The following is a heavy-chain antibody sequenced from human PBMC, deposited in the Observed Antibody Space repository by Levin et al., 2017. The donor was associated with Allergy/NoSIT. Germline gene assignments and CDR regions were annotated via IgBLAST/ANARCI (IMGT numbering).Heavy chain of an antibody. J-gene: IGHJ4*02. V-gene: IGHV3-74*01. D-gene: IGHD2-2*01. CDR1: GFTFSRYY. Sequence: GESLKISCAASGFTFSRYYMHWVRQAPGKGLVWVSRITLDVTDTYYADSVKGRFTISRDNAENTLFLQMNSLRAEDTAIYYCARGGCSSTSCLDYWGQGILVTVSS. CDR2: ITLDVTDT. CDR3: ARGGCSSTSCLDY.